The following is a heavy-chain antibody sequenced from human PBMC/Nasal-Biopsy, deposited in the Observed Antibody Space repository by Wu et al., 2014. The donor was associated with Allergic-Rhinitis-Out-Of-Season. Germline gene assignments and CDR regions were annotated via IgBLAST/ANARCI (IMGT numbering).Heavy chain of an antibody. CDR2: FFYNGGT. D-gene: IGHD3-9*01. V-gene: IGHV4-31*11. J-gene: IGHJ6*02. CDR3: ARGVALTYYDILTGNGLDV. CDR1: GGSISSGIYY. Sequence: TLSLTCAVSGGSISSGIYYWTWIRQHPGEGLEWIGDFFYNGGTNYNPSLRSRATISVDTSKNHFSLNLSEVTAADTAVYYCARGVALTYYDILTGNGLDVWGQGTTVTVSS.